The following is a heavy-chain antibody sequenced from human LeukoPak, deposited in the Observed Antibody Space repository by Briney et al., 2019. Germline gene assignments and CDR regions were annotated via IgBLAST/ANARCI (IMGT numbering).Heavy chain of an antibody. Sequence: GGSLRLSCAASGFNFTTFGMHWVRQAPGKGLEWVAFIRYDGSKIYYADSVKGRFTISRDISNNTVYLQMNSLRAEDTAVYYCASTVYSGYDLYYWGQGTLVTVSS. V-gene: IGHV3-30*02. J-gene: IGHJ4*02. CDR3: ASTVYSGYDLYY. CDR1: GFNFTTFG. CDR2: IRYDGSKI. D-gene: IGHD5-12*01.